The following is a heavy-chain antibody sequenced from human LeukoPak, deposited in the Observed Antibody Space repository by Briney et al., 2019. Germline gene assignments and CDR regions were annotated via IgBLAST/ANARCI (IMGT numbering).Heavy chain of an antibody. CDR1: GFTFSSYS. CDR2: ISSEGRNK. V-gene: IGHV3-30*04. J-gene: IGHJ4*02. Sequence: PGRSLRLSCAASGFTFSSYSMHWVRQAPGKGLEWVALISSEGRNKYYAGSVKGRFTISRDNSKNTLYLQVNSLRVEDTAVYYCARNPPYCTSTSCYNDYWGQGTLVTVSS. CDR3: ARNPPYCTSTSCYNDY. D-gene: IGHD2-2*02.